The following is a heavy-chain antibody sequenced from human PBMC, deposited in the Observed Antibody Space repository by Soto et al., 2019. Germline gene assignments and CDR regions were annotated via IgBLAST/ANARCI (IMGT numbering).Heavy chain of an antibody. Sequence: GGSLRLSCAASGFTFSSYAMHWVRQAPGKGLEWVSGISWNSGSIGYADSVKGRFTISRDNAKNSLYLQMNSLRAEDTALYYCAKVRGYSYGYPFDYWGQGTLVTVSS. D-gene: IGHD5-18*01. CDR1: GFTFSSYA. CDR2: ISWNSGSI. J-gene: IGHJ4*02. CDR3: AKVRGYSYGYPFDY. V-gene: IGHV3-9*01.